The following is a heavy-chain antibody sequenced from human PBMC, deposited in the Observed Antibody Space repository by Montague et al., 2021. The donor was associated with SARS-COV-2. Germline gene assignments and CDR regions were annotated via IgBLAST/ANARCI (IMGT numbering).Heavy chain of an antibody. J-gene: IGHJ2*01. D-gene: IGHD5-24*01. CDR2: IYYSGST. Sequence: SETLSLTCTVSGDSISSSYDWGWIRQPPGKGLEWIGYIYYSGSTNYSPSLKSRVTISVDTSKNQFSLKLSSVTAADTAVYYCARDGYNAHQNYWYFDLWGRGTLVTVSS. CDR1: GDSISSSYD. CDR3: ARDGYNAHQNYWYFDL. V-gene: IGHV4-61*05.